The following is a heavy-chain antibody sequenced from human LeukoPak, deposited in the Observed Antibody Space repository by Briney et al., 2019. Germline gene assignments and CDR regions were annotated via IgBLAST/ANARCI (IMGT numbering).Heavy chain of an antibody. V-gene: IGHV3-23*01. J-gene: IGHJ4*02. D-gene: IGHD5-24*01. CDR2: ISGSGGST. CDR3: AKDGVATIGYFDY. Sequence: GGSLRLSCAASGFTFSSYAMSWVRQAPGKGLEWVSAISGSGGSTYYADSVKGRFTISRDNSKNTLYLQMNSLRAGDTAVYYCAKDGVATIGYFDYWGQGTLVTVSS. CDR1: GFTFSSYA.